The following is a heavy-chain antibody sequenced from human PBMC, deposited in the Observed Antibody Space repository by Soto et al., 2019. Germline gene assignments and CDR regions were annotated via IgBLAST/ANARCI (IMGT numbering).Heavy chain of an antibody. V-gene: IGHV4-30-2*01. CDR2: IYHSGST. CDR1: GGSISSGGYS. D-gene: IGHD3-10*01. CDR3: ARDYYYGSGSSSWFDP. Sequence: SETLYLTCAVSGGSISSGGYSWSWIRQPPGKGLEWIGYIYHSGSTYYNPSLKSRVTISVDRSKNQFSLKLSSVTAADTAVYYCARDYYYGSGSSSWFDPWGQGTLVTVSS. J-gene: IGHJ5*02.